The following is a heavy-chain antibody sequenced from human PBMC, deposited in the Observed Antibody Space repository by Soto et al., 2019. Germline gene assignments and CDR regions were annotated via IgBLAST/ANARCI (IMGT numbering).Heavy chain of an antibody. V-gene: IGHV3-23*01. Sequence: PGGSLRLSCAASGFTFSSYTMSWVRQAPGKGLEWVSAISGSGGSTYYADSVKGWFTISRDNSKNTLYLQMNSLRAEDTAVYYCAKVNYYGSGSEGGMDVWGQGTTVTVSS. CDR1: GFTFSSYT. D-gene: IGHD3-10*01. CDR3: AKVNYYGSGSEGGMDV. J-gene: IGHJ6*02. CDR2: ISGSGGST.